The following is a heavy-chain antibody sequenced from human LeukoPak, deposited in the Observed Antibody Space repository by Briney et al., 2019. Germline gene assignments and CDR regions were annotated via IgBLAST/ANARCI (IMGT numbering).Heavy chain of an antibody. CDR3: ASLPYDSSGYYPAD. CDR2: ISAYNGNT. CDR1: GYTFTSYG. J-gene: IGHJ4*02. Sequence: EASVKVSCKASGYTFTSYGISWVRQAPGQGLEWMGWISAYNGNTNYAQKLQGRVTMTTDISTSTAYMELRSLRSDDTAVYYCASLPYDSSGYYPADWGQGTLVTVSS. V-gene: IGHV1-18*01. D-gene: IGHD3-22*01.